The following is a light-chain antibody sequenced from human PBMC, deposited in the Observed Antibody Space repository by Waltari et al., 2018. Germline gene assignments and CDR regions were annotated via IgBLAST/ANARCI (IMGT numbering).Light chain of an antibody. Sequence: QSALSQPASVSGSPGQSITFSCTGASSDVGGHDYVSWYQQHPGKAPKLIIRDVNNRPSGVSNRFSGSKSGNTASLTISGLQAEDEADYYCSSYSTSSSLILFGEGTKVTVL. CDR1: SSDVGGHDY. CDR2: DVN. V-gene: IGLV2-14*03. J-gene: IGLJ2*01. CDR3: SSYSTSSSLIL.